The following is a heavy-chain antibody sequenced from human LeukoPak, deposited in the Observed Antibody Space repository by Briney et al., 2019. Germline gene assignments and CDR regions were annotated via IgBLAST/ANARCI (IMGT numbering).Heavy chain of an antibody. CDR1: GYTFTSYA. D-gene: IGHD4/OR15-4a*01. J-gene: IGHJ6*02. CDR2: INAGNGNT. Sequence: ASVKVSCKASGYTFTSYAMHWVRQAPGQRLEWMGWINAGNGNTKYSQKFQGRVTITRDTSASTAYMELSGLRSEDTAVYYCAREFMVGLPGPYYYYGMDVWGQGTTVTVSS. CDR3: AREFMVGLPGPYYYYGMDV. V-gene: IGHV1-3*01.